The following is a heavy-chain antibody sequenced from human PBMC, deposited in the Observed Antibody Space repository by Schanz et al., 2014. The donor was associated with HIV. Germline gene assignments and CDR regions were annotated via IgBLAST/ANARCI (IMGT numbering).Heavy chain of an antibody. J-gene: IGHJ5*02. Sequence: QVQLVESGGGVVQPGRSLRLSCAASGFIFSRSGMHWVRQAPGKGLEWVAVISNDGSNKYYADSVKGRFTISRDNSKNTLYLQMDRLRADDTAVYYCAKAPYSIGWFDWFAPWGQGSQVTVSS. CDR1: GFIFSRSG. CDR3: AKAPYSIGWFDWFAP. CDR2: ISNDGSNK. D-gene: IGHD6-19*01. V-gene: IGHV3-30*19.